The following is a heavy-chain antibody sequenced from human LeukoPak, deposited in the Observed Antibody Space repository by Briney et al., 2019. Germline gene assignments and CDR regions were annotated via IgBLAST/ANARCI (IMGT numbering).Heavy chain of an antibody. J-gene: IGHJ4*02. CDR3: ANEVRPNDY. Sequence: PGRSLRLSRAASGFSFSSHAMCSVRHAPGKGLEWVSSIDISGGSTWYADSVWGRFTISRDNSKNTLYLQVDSLRVEDTALYYCANEVRPNDYWGQGTLVTVSS. CDR2: IDISGGST. D-gene: IGHD6-6*01. V-gene: IGHV3-23*01. CDR1: GFSFSSHA.